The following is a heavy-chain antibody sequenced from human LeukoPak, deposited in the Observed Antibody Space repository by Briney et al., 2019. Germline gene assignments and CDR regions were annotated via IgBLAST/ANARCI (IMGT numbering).Heavy chain of an antibody. V-gene: IGHV5-51*01. Sequence: GESLKISCKGSGYSFTSYWIGWVRQMPGKGLEWMGIIYPGDSDTRYSPSFQGQVTISADKSISTAYLQWSSLKASDTAMYYCVRPMTTVTTSIDYWGQGTLVTVSS. CDR3: VRPMTTVTTSIDY. CDR2: IYPGDSDT. D-gene: IGHD4-17*01. J-gene: IGHJ4*02. CDR1: GYSFTSYW.